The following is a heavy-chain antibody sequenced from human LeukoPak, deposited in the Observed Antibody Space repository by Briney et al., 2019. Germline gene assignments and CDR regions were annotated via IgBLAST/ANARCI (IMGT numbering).Heavy chain of an antibody. J-gene: IGHJ4*02. CDR3: AKDWYYDSSGYYDK. V-gene: IGHV3-23*01. CDR2: ITGSSGST. Sequence: GGSLRLSWAAPEFPFSGFALSWVRQAPGKGLAWVSVITGSSGSTYYADSVKGRFTISRDNSKNTLYLQMNSLTAEDAAVYFCAKDWYYDSSGYYDKWGQGTLVTVSS. CDR1: EFPFSGFA. D-gene: IGHD3-22*01.